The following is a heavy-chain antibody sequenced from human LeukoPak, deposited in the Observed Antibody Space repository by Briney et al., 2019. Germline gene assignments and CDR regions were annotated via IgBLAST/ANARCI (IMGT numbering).Heavy chain of an antibody. CDR3: ARAALEWLSLDY. D-gene: IGHD3-3*01. V-gene: IGHV3-21*01. Sequence: GGSLRLSCAASGFTFSSYSMNWVRQAPGKGLEWVSSISSSSSYIYYADSVKGRFTTSRDNAKNSLYLQMKSLRAEDTAVYYCARAALEWLSLDYWGQGTLVTVAS. J-gene: IGHJ4*02. CDR2: ISSSSSYI. CDR1: GFTFSSYS.